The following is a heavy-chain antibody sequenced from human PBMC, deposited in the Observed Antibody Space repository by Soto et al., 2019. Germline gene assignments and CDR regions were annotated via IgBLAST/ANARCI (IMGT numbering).Heavy chain of an antibody. CDR2: INAGNGNT. D-gene: IGHD3-10*01. J-gene: IGHJ6*02. CDR3: AHLRGYYYGMDV. Sequence: ASVKVSCKASGYTFTSYAMHWVRQAPGQRLEWMGWINAGNGNTKYSQKFQGRVTITRDTSASTAYMELSSLRSEDTAVYYCAHLRGYYYGMDVWGQGTTVTVSS. CDR1: GYTFTSYA. V-gene: IGHV1-3*01.